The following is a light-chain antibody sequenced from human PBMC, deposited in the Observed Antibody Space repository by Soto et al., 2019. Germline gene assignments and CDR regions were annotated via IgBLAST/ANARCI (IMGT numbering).Light chain of an antibody. CDR3: QQYSEWPLT. J-gene: IGKJ4*01. CDR2: ATS. CDR1: QRVSSK. V-gene: IGKV3-15*01. Sequence: EIVMTQSPATLSVSPGERATLSCRASQRVSSKLAWFQQQPGRAPRLLIYATSARATGIPARFSGSGSGTEFTLTISSLQSEDFAVYYCQQYSEWPLTFGGG.